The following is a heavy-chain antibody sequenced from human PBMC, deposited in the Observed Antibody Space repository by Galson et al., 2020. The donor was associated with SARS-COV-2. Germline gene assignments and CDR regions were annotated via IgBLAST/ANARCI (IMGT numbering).Heavy chain of an antibody. V-gene: IGHV1-69*13. J-gene: IGHJ4*02. Sequence: SVKVSCKATGGTFISSDVNWLRQAPAQGLEWLGGFIHVFHTATYAQKFPGRVTITADEPTTTAYMELTSLRSDDTAVYFCVRGEVQTLDYWGQGTLVTVSS. CDR1: GGTFISSD. CDR3: VRGEVQTLDY. CDR2: FIHVFHTA. D-gene: IGHD1-1*01.